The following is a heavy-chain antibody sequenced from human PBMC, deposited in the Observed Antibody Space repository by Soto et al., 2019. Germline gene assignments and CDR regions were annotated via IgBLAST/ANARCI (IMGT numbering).Heavy chain of an antibody. V-gene: IGHV3-21*01. CDR3: ARSPARNLFLYSGALEIYT. CDR1: GFTFSSYS. D-gene: IGHD3-10*01. Sequence: PGGSLRLSCAASGFTFSSYSMNWVRQAPGKGLEWVSSISSSSSYIYYADSVKGRFTISRDNAKNSLYLQMNSLRAEDTAVYYCARSPARNLFLYSGALEIYTWGLDTLLTISS. CDR2: ISSSSSYI. J-gene: IGHJ1*01.